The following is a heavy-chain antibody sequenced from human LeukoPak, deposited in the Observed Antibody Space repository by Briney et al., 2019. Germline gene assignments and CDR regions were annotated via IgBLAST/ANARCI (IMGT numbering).Heavy chain of an antibody. CDR1: GFTFSSYA. J-gene: IGHJ4*02. D-gene: IGHD5-18*01. Sequence: GGSPRLSCEGSGFTFSSYAMSWVRQAQGKGLEWVSSNSGSGGSRYYGDSVKGRFTVFRDNSRNTLYLQMNSLRAEDTAVYYCARDELSDTNGHSYGTNFDHWGQGTLVTVSS. V-gene: IGHV3-23*01. CDR2: NSGSGGSR. CDR3: ARDELSDTNGHSYGTNFDH.